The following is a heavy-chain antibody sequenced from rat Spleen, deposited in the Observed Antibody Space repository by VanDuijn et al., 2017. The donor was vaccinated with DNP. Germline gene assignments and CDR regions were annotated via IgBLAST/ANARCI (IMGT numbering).Heavy chain of an antibody. Sequence: EVQLVESDGGLVQPGRSLKLSCAASGFTFSNYGMAWVRQAPTKGLEWVASITNTGGSTYYPDSVKGRFAISRDNAKSTLYLQMDSLRSEDTATYYCTRETFYYSGARWLAYWGQGTLVTVSS. V-gene: IGHV5-29*01. J-gene: IGHJ3*01. CDR1: GFTFSNYG. CDR3: TRETFYYSGARWLAY. CDR2: ITNTGGST. D-gene: IGHD1-1*01.